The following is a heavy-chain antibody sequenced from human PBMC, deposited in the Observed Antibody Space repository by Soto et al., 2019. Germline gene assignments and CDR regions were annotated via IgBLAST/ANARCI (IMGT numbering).Heavy chain of an antibody. V-gene: IGHV4-30-4*01. CDR2: IYYNGST. D-gene: IGHD3-3*01. Sequence: SETLSLTCTVSGGSISSGDSYWSWIRQPQGKGLERIEYIYYNGSTNYNPSLKSRVTISVDTSKNQFSLKLSSVTAADTAVYYCARGERQLGIFGVVTTYYFDYWGQGTLVTVSS. J-gene: IGHJ4*02. CDR3: ARGERQLGIFGVVTTYYFDY. CDR1: GGSISSGDSY.